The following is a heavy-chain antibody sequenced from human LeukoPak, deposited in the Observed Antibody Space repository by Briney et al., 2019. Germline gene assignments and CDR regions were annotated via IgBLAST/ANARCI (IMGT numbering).Heavy chain of an antibody. CDR3: ARDVYNWNDVVGYYFDY. J-gene: IGHJ4*02. Sequence: GRSLRLSCAASGFTFSSYGMHWVRQAPGKGLEWVAVIWYDGSNKYYADSVKGRFTISRDNSKNTLYLRMNSLRAEDTAVYYCARDVYNWNDVVGYYFDYWGQGTLVTVSS. V-gene: IGHV3-33*01. CDR1: GFTFSSYG. CDR2: IWYDGSNK. D-gene: IGHD1-20*01.